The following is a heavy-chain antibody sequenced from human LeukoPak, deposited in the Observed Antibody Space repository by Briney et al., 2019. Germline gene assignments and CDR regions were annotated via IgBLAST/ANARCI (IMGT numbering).Heavy chain of an antibody. V-gene: IGHV3-23*01. Sequence: PGGSLRLSCAASGFDFGTNALSWVRQAPGKGLEWVSGISGSGAKAYYTDFVKPRFTISRDNSKNTLYLEMNSLRAEDTAVYYCARVTSGSLGNWGQGTLVTVSS. J-gene: IGHJ4*02. D-gene: IGHD3-10*01. CDR3: ARVTSGSLGN. CDR2: ISGSGAKA. CDR1: GFDFGTNA.